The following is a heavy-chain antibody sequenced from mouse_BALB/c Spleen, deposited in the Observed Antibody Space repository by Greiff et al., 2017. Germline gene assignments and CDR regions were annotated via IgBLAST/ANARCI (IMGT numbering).Heavy chain of an antibody. CDR3: TRPSIYYYGSSYNFFDY. V-gene: IGHV1-5*01. J-gene: IGHJ2*01. CDR2: IYPGNSDT. D-gene: IGHD1-1*01. Sequence: VQLQQSGTVLARPGASVKMACKASGYTFTSYWMHWVKQRPGQGLEWIGAIYPGNSDTSYNQKFKGKAKLTAVTSTSTAYMELSSLTNEDSAVFYCTRPSIYYYGSSYNFFDYWGQGTTLTVSS. CDR1: GYTFTSYW.